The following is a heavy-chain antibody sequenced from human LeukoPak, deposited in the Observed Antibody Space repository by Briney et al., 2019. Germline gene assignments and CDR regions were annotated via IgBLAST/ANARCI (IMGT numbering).Heavy chain of an antibody. CDR3: ARFSLTYYDYVWGSSSPAFDY. J-gene: IGHJ4*02. CDR1: GYTFTGYY. V-gene: IGHV1-2*02. CDR2: INPNSGGT. Sequence: ASVKVPCKASGYTFTGYYMHWVRQAPGQGLEWMGWINPNSGGTNYAQKFQGRVTMTRDTSISTAYMELSRLRSDDTAVYYCARFSLTYYDYVWGSSSPAFDYWGKETLVTVSS. D-gene: IGHD3-16*01.